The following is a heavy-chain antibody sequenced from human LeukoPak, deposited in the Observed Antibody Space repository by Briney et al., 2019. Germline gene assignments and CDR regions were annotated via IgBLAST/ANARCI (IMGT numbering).Heavy chain of an antibody. CDR2: IYYSGST. V-gene: IGHV4-39*01. CDR1: GGSISSSSYY. Sequence: PSETLSLTCTVSGGSISSSSYYWGWIRQPPGKGLEWIGSIYYSGSTYYNPSLKSRVTISVDTSKNQFSLKLSSVTAADTAVYYCAKCSVTCYANAFYIWGQGTMVTVSS. D-gene: IGHD2-2*01. CDR3: AKCSVTCYANAFYI. J-gene: IGHJ3*02.